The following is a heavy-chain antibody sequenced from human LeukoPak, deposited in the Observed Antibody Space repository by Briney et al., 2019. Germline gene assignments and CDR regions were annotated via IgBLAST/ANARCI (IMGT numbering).Heavy chain of an antibody. Sequence: SETLSLTCSVSGDSINSGVSYWAWTRQPPGKGLEWIGTIYYSGSAGSTYYNPSLKSRVTISVDTSKNQFSLNLSSVTAADTAIYYCARHLYDKTGRPLDSWGQGTLVTVSS. CDR2: IYYSGSAGST. CDR3: ARHLYDKTGRPLDS. V-gene: IGHV4-39*01. J-gene: IGHJ4*02. D-gene: IGHD2-8*01. CDR1: GDSINSGVSY.